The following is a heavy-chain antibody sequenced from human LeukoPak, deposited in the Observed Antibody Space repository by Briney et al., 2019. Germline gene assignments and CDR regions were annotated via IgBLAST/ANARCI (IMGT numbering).Heavy chain of an antibody. Sequence: GGSLRLSCAASGFTFSSYSMNWVRQAPGKGLEWVSSISSRSSYIYYADSVKGRFTISRDNGKNSLYLQMNSLRPEDTAVYYCARDDSHGYHFFDSWGQGTLVTVSS. CDR2: ISSRSSYI. V-gene: IGHV3-21*01. D-gene: IGHD3-22*01. J-gene: IGHJ4*02. CDR1: GFTFSSYS. CDR3: ARDDSHGYHFFDS.